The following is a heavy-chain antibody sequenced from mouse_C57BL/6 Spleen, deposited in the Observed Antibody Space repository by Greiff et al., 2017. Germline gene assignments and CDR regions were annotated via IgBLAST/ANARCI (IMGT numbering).Heavy chain of an antibody. CDR3: AGWGDYDGDWFAD. V-gene: IGHV1-18*01. CDR2: INPNNGGT. Sequence: VQLQQSGPELVKPGASVKIPCKASGYTFTDYNMDWVKQSPGKSLEWIGDINPNNGGTIYNQKFKGKATLTVDKSSSTAYMELRSLTSEDTAVYYCAGWGDYDGDWFADWGQGTLVTVSA. D-gene: IGHD2-4*01. J-gene: IGHJ3*01. CDR1: GYTFTDYN.